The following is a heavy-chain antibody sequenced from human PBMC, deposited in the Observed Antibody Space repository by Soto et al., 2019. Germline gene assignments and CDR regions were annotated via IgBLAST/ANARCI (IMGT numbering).Heavy chain of an antibody. D-gene: IGHD3-16*01. V-gene: IGHV1-8*01. CDR3: ARMETFGSLNWFDP. CDR2: MKPGSGDT. J-gene: IGHJ5*02. CDR1: GYSFTNND. Sequence: GSVNVSCKASGYSFTNNDVSWVRQATGQGLEWMGWMKPGSGDTGYAQKFQGRVTMTRDISIATAYMELSSLRSDDTAIYYCARMETFGSLNWFDPWGQGTLVTVSS.